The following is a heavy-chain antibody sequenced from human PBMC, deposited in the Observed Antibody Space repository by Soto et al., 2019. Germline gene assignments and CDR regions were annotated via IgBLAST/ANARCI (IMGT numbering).Heavy chain of an antibody. CDR1: GFTFSTYW. CDR2: IKQDGSVK. D-gene: IGHD2-8*01. J-gene: IGHJ4*02. CDR3: VRSNGWTPDF. V-gene: IGHV3-7*01. Sequence: EVLLVESGGGLVQPGGSLRLSCTASGFTFSTYWMNWVRQTPGKGLEWVAIIKQDGSVKHYVDFVKGRFTISRDNAKKSLYLQMNSLRAEETAVYSGVRSNGWTPDFRGRGTLVTVSS.